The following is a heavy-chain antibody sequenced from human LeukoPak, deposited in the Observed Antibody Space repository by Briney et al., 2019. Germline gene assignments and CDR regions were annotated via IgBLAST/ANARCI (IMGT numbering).Heavy chain of an antibody. D-gene: IGHD4-17*01. Sequence: GESLKISCKASGYSFTNYWIGWVRQMPGKGLEWMGIIYPGDSDTIYSPSFQGQVTISADKSINTAYLQWSSLKASDTAMYYCARRVSVFGTYYGDFDYWGQGTLVTVSS. J-gene: IGHJ4*02. CDR3: ARRVSVFGTYYGDFDY. V-gene: IGHV5-51*01. CDR2: IYPGDSDT. CDR1: GYSFTNYW.